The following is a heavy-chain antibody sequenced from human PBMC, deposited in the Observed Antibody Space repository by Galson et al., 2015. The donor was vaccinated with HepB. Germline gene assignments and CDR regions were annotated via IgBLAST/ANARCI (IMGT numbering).Heavy chain of an antibody. J-gene: IGHJ4*02. Sequence: SLRLSCAASGFTFSGSAMHWVRQASGKGLEWVGRIRSKANSYATAYAASVKGRFTISRDDSKNTAYLQMNSLKTEDTAVYYCTAGYSPFDYWGQGTLVTVSS. V-gene: IGHV3-73*01. CDR3: TAGYSPFDY. D-gene: IGHD6-13*01. CDR1: GFTFSGSA. CDR2: IRSKANSYAT.